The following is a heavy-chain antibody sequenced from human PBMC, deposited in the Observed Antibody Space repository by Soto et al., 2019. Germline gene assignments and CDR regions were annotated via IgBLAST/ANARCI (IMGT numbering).Heavy chain of an antibody. D-gene: IGHD2-8*01. CDR2: IKQDGSEK. Sequence: GGSLRLSCAVSGFTFSSYWMSWVRQTPGKGLEWVANIKQDGSEKYYVDSVKGRFTISRDNATNSLFLQMNSLRAEDTAVYYCARGVELMVSPYYFDYWGQGTLVTVSS. J-gene: IGHJ4*02. CDR3: ARGVELMVSPYYFDY. CDR1: GFTFSSYW. V-gene: IGHV3-7*01.